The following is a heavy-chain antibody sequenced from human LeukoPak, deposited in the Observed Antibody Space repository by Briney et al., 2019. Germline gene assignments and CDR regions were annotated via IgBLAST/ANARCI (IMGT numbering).Heavy chain of an antibody. CDR2: ISYDGSNK. CDR3: AKAGSSGRSENDY. J-gene: IGHJ4*02. D-gene: IGHD6-19*01. V-gene: IGHV3-30*18. Sequence: GGSLRLSCAASGFTSSSYGMHWVRQAPGKGLEWVAVISYDGSNKYYADSVKGRLTISRDNSKNTLYLQMNSLRAEDTAVYYCAKAGSSGRSENDYWGQGALVTVSS. CDR1: GFTSSSYG.